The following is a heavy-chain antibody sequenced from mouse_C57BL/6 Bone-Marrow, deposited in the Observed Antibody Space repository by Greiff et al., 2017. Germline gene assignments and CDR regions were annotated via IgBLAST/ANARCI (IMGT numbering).Heavy chain of an antibody. CDR2: ISDGGSYT. Sequence: EVKLMESGGGLVKPGGSLKLSCAASGFTFSSYAMSWVRQTPEKRLEWVATISDGGSYTYYPDNVKGRFTISRDNAKNNLYLQMSHLKSEDTAMYYCASGGDYDGAWFAYWGQGTLVTVSA. CDR1: GFTFSSYA. CDR3: ASGGDYDGAWFAY. J-gene: IGHJ3*01. V-gene: IGHV5-4*03. D-gene: IGHD2-4*01.